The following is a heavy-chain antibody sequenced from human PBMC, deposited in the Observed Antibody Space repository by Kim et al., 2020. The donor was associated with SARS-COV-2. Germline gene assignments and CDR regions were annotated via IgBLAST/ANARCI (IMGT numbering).Heavy chain of an antibody. CDR3: ARNKNALDGIDQWLTPNWFDP. D-gene: IGHD6-19*01. J-gene: IGHJ5*02. Sequence: GGSLRLSCAASGFTFSSYWMSWVRQAPGKGLEWVANIKQDGSEKYYVDSVKGRFTISRDNAKNSLYLQMNSLRAEDTAVYYCARNKNALDGIDQWLTPNWFDPWGQGTLVTVSS. V-gene: IGHV3-7*01. CDR1: GFTFSSYW. CDR2: IKQDGSEK.